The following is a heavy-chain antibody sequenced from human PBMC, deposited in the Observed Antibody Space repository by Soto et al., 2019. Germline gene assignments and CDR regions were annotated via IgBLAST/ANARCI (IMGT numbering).Heavy chain of an antibody. J-gene: IGHJ4*02. D-gene: IGHD1-26*01. Sequence: QVQLQESGPGLVKPSETLSLTCTVSGGSISSYYWSWIRQPPGKGLEWIGYIYYSGSTNYNPSLKSRVTIPVDTSKNQFSLKLSSVTAADTAVYYCASGSGSYLFDYWGQGTLVTVSS. V-gene: IGHV4-59*01. CDR1: GGSISSYY. CDR2: IYYSGST. CDR3: ASGSGSYLFDY.